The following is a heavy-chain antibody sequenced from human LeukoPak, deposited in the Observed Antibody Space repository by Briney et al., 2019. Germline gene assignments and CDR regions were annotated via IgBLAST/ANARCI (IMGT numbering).Heavy chain of an antibody. CDR2: ISSSSSTI. V-gene: IGHV3-48*01. CDR1: GFTFSSYS. CDR3: AREAGSPESYGMDV. Sequence: QSGGSLRLSCAASGFTFSSYSMNWVRQAPGKGLEWVSYISSSSSTIYYADSVKGRFTISRDNTKNSLYLQMNSLRAEDTAVYYCAREAGSPESYGMDVWGQGTTVTVSS. D-gene: IGHD1-1*01. J-gene: IGHJ6*02.